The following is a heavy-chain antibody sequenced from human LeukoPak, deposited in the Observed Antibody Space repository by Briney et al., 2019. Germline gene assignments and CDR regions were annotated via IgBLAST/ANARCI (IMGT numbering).Heavy chain of an antibody. CDR3: AKDTVKVTTIRRVPHYMDV. CDR1: GFTFSSYG. CDR2: ISGSGGST. J-gene: IGHJ6*03. D-gene: IGHD5-12*01. V-gene: IGHV3-23*01. Sequence: PGGSLRLSCAASGFTFSSYGMSWVRQAPGKGLEWVSAISGSGGSTYYADSVKGRFTISRDNSKDTLYLQMNSLRAEDTALYYCAKDTVKVTTIRRVPHYMDVWGKGTTVTISS.